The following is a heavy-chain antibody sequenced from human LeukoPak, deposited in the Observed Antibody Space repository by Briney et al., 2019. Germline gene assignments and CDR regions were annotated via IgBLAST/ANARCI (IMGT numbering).Heavy chain of an antibody. D-gene: IGHD2-2*01. J-gene: IGHJ4*02. V-gene: IGHV4-59*01. CDR1: GGPISSYY. CDR3: ARLGPAATLMDY. CDR2: IYYSGST. Sequence: SETLSLTCTVSGGPISSYYWSWIRQPPGKGLEWIGYIYYSGSTNYNPSLKSRVTISVDTSKNQFSLKLSSVTAADTAVYYCARLGPAATLMDYWGQGTLVTVSS.